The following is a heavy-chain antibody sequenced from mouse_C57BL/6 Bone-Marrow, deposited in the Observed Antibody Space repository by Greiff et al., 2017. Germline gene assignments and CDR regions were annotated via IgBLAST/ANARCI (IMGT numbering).Heavy chain of an antibody. J-gene: IGHJ2*01. CDR2: IYPSDSET. CDR1: GYTFTSYW. CDR3: ARGIYYYCSSYFYFDY. Sequence: VQLQQPGAELVRPGSSVKLSCKASGYTFTSYWMDWVKQRPGQGLEWIGNIYPSDSETHYNQKFKDKATLTVDKSSSTAYMQLSSLTSEDSAVYYCARGIYYYCSSYFYFDYWGQGTTLTGSS. V-gene: IGHV1-61*01. D-gene: IGHD1-1*01.